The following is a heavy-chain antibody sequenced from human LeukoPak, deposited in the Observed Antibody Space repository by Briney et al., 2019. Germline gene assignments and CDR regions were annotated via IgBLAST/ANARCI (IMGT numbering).Heavy chain of an antibody. CDR1: GGSISSGSYY. CDR3: ARAFIAARPDCYYYGMDV. V-gene: IGHV4-61*02. CDR2: IYTSGST. D-gene: IGHD6-6*01. J-gene: IGHJ6*02. Sequence: SETLSLTCTVSGGSISSGSYYWSWIRQPAGKGLEWIGRIYTSGSTNYNPSLKSRVTISVDTSKNQFSLKLSSVTAADTAVYYCARAFIAARPDCYYYGMDVWGQGTTVTVSS.